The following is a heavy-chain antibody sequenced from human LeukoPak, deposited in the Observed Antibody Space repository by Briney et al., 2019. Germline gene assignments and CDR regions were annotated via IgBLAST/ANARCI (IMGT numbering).Heavy chain of an antibody. D-gene: IGHD1-26*01. Sequence: PGGSLRLSCAASGFTFSSYVMSWVRQAPGKGLERVSTISAGGATTVYANSVKGRFTISRDNSRNTLYLLMNSLRSEDTAIYFCARYSERSFDYWGQGALVTVSS. J-gene: IGHJ4*02. CDR1: GFTFSSYV. V-gene: IGHV3-23*01. CDR3: ARYSERSFDY. CDR2: ISAGGATT.